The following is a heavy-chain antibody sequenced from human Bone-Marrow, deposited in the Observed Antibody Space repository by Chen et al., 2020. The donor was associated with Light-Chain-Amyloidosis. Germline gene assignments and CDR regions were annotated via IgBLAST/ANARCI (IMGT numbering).Heavy chain of an antibody. Sequence: EVQLLESGGGLVQPGGSLRLSCAASGFTFSSYAMGWVRQAPGKGLEWVSAISGSGGSTYYSDSVKGRFTISRDNSKNTLYLQMNSLRAEDTAVYYCAKDLGPKGGYDYYWGHGTLVTVSS. CDR1: GFTFSSYA. V-gene: IGHV3-23*01. D-gene: IGHD5-12*01. CDR3: AKDLGPKGGYDYY. CDR2: ISGSGGST. J-gene: IGHJ4*01.